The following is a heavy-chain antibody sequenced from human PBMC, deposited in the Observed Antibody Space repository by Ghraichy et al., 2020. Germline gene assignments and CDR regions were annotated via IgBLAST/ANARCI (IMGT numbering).Heavy chain of an antibody. V-gene: IGHV3-23*01. CDR1: GFNFRNYA. D-gene: IGHD2/OR15-2a*01. CDR2: ITGDGAYS. Sequence: GESLNISCAASGFNFRNYAMSWVRQAPGKGLEWVSAITGDGAYSYSEDSVEGRFTISRDNSKNTLYLQMNSLRAEDTAVYYCAKSRDGGLWDAFDIWGQGTMVTVSA. J-gene: IGHJ3*02. CDR3: AKSRDGGLWDAFDI.